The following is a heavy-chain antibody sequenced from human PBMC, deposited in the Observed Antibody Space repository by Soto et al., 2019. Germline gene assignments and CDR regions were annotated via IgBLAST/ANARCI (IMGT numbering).Heavy chain of an antibody. Sequence: QVQLQQWGAGLLKPSETLSLTCAVYGGSFSGYYWSWIRQPPGKGLEWIGEINHSGSTNYTPSLNRRVTISVATSKHQSALKLSSVTAADPDVYYCARGGRIHIIGVSHLKYNWFDTWGQGTLVTVSS. CDR3: ARGGRIHIIGVSHLKYNWFDT. D-gene: IGHD3-3*01. V-gene: IGHV4-34*01. CDR2: INHSGST. CDR1: GGSFSGYY. J-gene: IGHJ5*02.